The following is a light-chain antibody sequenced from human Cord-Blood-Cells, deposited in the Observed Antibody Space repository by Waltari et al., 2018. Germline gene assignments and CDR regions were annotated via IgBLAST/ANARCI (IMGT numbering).Light chain of an antibody. V-gene: IGKV1-5*01. CDR3: QQYNSYSWT. Sequence: DIQMTQSPSTLSASVGDRVTITCRASQSISSWLAWYKQKPGKAPKLLIYDASSLESGVPSRFSGSGSGTEFTLTISSMQPYDFATYYCQQYNSYSWTFGQGTTVEIK. CDR2: DAS. CDR1: QSISSW. J-gene: IGKJ1*01.